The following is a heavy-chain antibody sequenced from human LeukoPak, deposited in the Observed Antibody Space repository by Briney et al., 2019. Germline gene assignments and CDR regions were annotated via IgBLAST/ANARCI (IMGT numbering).Heavy chain of an antibody. CDR3: ARGSGMVRGVIIYYYYYYMDV. CDR1: GGSFSGYY. Sequence: PSETLSLTCAVYGGSFSGYYWSWIRQPPGKGLEWIGEINHSGSTNYNPSLKSRVTISVDTSKNQSSLKLSSVTAADTAVYYCARGSGMVRGVIIYYYYYYMDVWGKGTTVTVSS. CDR2: INHSGST. J-gene: IGHJ6*03. V-gene: IGHV4-34*01. D-gene: IGHD3-10*01.